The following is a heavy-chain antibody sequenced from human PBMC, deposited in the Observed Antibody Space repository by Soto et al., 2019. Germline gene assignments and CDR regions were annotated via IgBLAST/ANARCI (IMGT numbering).Heavy chain of an antibody. CDR3: ARDKGSSSWHSYDF. V-gene: IGHV3-48*01. CDR1: GFTFSNYP. Sequence: EVQLVESGGSLVEPGGSLRLSCAASGFTFSNYPMNWVRQAPGQGLEWVAYISTGSSALHYADSVRGRFTISRDEAKNSVYLQMNDLRVEDTAVYYCARDKGSSSWHSYDFWGQGTLVTVSS. J-gene: IGHJ4*02. D-gene: IGHD2-2*01. CDR2: ISTGSSAL.